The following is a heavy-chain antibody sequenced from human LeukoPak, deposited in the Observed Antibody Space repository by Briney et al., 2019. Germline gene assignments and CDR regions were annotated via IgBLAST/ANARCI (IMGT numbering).Heavy chain of an antibody. CDR2: IYYSGST. CDR3: ATNAGGYREAPFDY. J-gene: IGHJ4*02. D-gene: IGHD5-12*01. Sequence: SETLSLTCTVSGGSISSYFWNWIRQPPGTGLEWIGYIYYSGSTNYNPSLNSRVTISVDTSKNQFSLKLSSVTAADTAVYHCATNAGGYREAPFDYWGQGTLVTVSS. CDR1: GGSISSYF. V-gene: IGHV4-59*01.